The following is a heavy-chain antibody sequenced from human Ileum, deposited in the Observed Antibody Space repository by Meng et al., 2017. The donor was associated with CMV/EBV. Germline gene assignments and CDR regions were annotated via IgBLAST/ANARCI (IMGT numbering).Heavy chain of an antibody. D-gene: IGHD2-2*01. Sequence: CKASGGTFSRCAISWVGQAPGQGLEWMGEIIPIFGTANYAQKFQGRVTITTDESTSTAYMELSSLRSEDTAVYYCAREGLAAAMFDYWGQGTLVTVSS. CDR1: GGTFSRCA. J-gene: IGHJ4*02. CDR2: IIPIFGTA. CDR3: AREGLAAAMFDY. V-gene: IGHV1-69*05.